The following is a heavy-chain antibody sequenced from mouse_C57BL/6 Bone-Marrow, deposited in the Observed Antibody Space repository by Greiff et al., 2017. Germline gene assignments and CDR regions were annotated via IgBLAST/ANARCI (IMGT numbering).Heavy chain of an antibody. CDR2: INPNNGGT. Sequence: EVMLQQSGPELVKPGASVKISCKASGYTFTDYYMNWVKQSHGKSLEWIGDINPNNGGTSYNQKFKGKATLTVDKSSSTAYMELRSLTSEDSAVYYCARFGGNGFLDVWGTGTTVTVSS. J-gene: IGHJ1*03. CDR1: GYTFTDYY. D-gene: IGHD1-1*02. CDR3: ARFGGNGFLDV. V-gene: IGHV1-26*01.